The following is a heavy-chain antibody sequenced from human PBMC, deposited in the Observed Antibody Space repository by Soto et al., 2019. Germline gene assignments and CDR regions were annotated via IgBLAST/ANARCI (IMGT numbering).Heavy chain of an antibody. CDR1: GFTFSSYA. CDR2: ISGRGDRT. CDR3: AKVHFGESNYFDY. V-gene: IGHV3-23*01. D-gene: IGHD3-10*01. J-gene: IGHJ4*02. Sequence: GGSLRLSCAASGFTFSSYAMTWVRQTPGKGLEWVSLISGRGDRTYYADSVKGRFTISRDNPKNTLYLQMNSLRAEDTAVYYCAKVHFGESNYFDYWGQGTLVTVSS.